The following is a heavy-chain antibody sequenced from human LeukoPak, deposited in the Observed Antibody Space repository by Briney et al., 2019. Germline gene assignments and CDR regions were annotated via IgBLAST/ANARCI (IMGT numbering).Heavy chain of an antibody. V-gene: IGHV3-66*03. CDR3: VRDREGTQDWVEFDP. J-gene: IGHJ5*02. D-gene: IGHD3/OR15-3a*01. Sequence: GGSLRLSCAVSGFSVTNSYMDWVRQAPGKGLEWVSLIRGSGATLYADSVKDRFTISRDDSKNTVYLQMNSLRVEDTAVYFCVRDREGTQDWVEFDPWGQGTLFTVSS. CDR1: GFSVTNSY. CDR2: IRGSGAT.